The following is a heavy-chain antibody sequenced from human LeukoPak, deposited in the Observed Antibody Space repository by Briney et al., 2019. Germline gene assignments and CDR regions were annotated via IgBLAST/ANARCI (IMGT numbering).Heavy chain of an antibody. V-gene: IGHV3-21*01. CDR2: ISSSSSYI. D-gene: IGHD6-13*01. CDR3: AVDSSSWFDY. CDR1: GFTFSSYS. J-gene: IGHJ4*02. Sequence: GGSLRLSCAASGFTFSSYSMNWVRQAPGKGMEWVSSISSSSSYIYYADSVKGRFTISRDNAKNSLYLQMNSLRAEDTAVYYCAVDSSSWFDYWGQGTLVTVSS.